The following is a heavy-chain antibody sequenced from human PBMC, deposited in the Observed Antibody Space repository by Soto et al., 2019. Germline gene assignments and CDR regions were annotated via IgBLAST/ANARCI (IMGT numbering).Heavy chain of an antibody. J-gene: IGHJ4*02. Sequence: QVQLVESGGGVVQPGRSLRLSCAASGFTFSSYAMHWVRRAPGKGLEWVATVSHDGKSGFYADSVSGRFTVSRDNSNNLVYLQMDRLRPEDTALFYCARLDKFNGGWSWGQGTAVTVSS. CDR2: VSHDGKSG. D-gene: IGHD6-19*01. CDR3: ARLDKFNGGWS. CDR1: GFTFSSYA. V-gene: IGHV3-30*14.